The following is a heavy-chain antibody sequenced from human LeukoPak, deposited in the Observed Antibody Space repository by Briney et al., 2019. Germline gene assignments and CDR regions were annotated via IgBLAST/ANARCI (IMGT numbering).Heavy chain of an antibody. CDR3: AKRDYDILTGYYVWGSYRYTYYFDY. CDR2: ISGSGGST. CDR1: GFSISNNG. Sequence: GGSLRLSCAASGFSISNNGISWVRQAPGKRLEWVSAISGSGGSTYYADSVKGRFTISRDNSKNTLYLQMNSLRAEDTAVYYCAKRDYDILTGYYVWGSYRYTYYFDYWGQGTLVTVSS. J-gene: IGHJ4*02. D-gene: IGHD3-16*02. V-gene: IGHV3-23*01.